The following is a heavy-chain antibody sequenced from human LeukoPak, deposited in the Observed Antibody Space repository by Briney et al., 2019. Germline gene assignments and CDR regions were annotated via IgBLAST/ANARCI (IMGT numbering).Heavy chain of an antibody. Sequence: GGSLRLSCAASGFTFSSYAMSWVRQAPGKGLEWVSAISGSGGSTYYADSVKGRFTISRDNSKNTLYLQMNSLRAEDTAVYYCAKPGREQQLPTGYFDYWGQGTLVTVSS. CDR3: AKPGREQQLPTGYFDY. J-gene: IGHJ4*02. CDR2: ISGSGGST. D-gene: IGHD6-13*01. V-gene: IGHV3-23*01. CDR1: GFTFSSYA.